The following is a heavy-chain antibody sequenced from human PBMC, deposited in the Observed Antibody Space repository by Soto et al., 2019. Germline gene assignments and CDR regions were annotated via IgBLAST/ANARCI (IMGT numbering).Heavy chain of an antibody. Sequence: GGSLRLSCAASGFTFSSYWMHWVRQAPGKGLAWVSSINSVGSNPRYADSVKGRFTISRDNAKNTVYLEMNSLRAEDTAIYYCVRVADWGYWGQGTLVTVSS. CDR3: VRVADWGY. CDR2: INSVGSNP. D-gene: IGHD7-27*01. J-gene: IGHJ4*02. CDR1: GFTFSSYW. V-gene: IGHV3-74*01.